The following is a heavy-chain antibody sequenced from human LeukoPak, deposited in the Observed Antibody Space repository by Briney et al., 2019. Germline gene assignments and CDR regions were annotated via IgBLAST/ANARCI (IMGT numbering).Heavy chain of an antibody. Sequence: PGGSLRLSCAASGFTLSSYAMSWVRQAPGKGLEWLANIKHDGSEIKYLDSVKGRFTVSRDDAKNSLFLQMNSLRAEDTAVYYCARVSHTMLRGASQYDYYSYMDVWGKGTTVTIS. CDR3: ARVSHTMLRGASQYDYYSYMDV. J-gene: IGHJ6*03. D-gene: IGHD3-10*01. CDR1: GFTLSSYA. CDR2: IKHDGSEI. V-gene: IGHV3-7*04.